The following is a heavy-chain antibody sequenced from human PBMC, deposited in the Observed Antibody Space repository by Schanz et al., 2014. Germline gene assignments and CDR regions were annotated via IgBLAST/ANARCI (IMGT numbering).Heavy chain of an antibody. J-gene: IGHJ3*02. V-gene: IGHV3-11*01. Sequence: QVQLVESGGGLVKPGGSLRLSCAASGFIFNDYCMNWIRQAPGKGLEWLSYISRDGTTSYYADSVKGRFTISRDNAKNSLYLEMTSLRGEDTAVYYCARENLNWEAFDIWGQGTVVTVSS. D-gene: IGHD7-27*01. CDR2: ISRDGTTS. CDR3: ARENLNWEAFDI. CDR1: GFIFNDYC.